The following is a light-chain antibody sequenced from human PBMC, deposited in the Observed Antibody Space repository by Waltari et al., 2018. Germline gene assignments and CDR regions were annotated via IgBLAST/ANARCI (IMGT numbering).Light chain of an antibody. CDR1: QSVNNY. J-gene: IGKJ4*01. CDR3: QQRTNWPLT. CDR2: DTS. Sequence: DIVSKQSPAPLSFSPGERSTLSCRASQSVNNYLACYQQKPGPAPRLLLYDTSNSATGIPARFSGSGSGTDFTLTISSLEPEDFAVYYCQQRTNWPLTFGGGTKVEIK. V-gene: IGKV3-11*01.